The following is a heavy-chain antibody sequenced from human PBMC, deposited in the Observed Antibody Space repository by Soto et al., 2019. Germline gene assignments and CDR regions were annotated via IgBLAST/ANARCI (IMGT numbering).Heavy chain of an antibody. CDR3: SRRNCSGDECFHFDS. D-gene: IGHD2-8*02. V-gene: IGHV2-5*02. Sequence: QITLKESGPTLVKPTQTLTVTCTLSGLSLNTSGVGVAWIRQPPGKALEWLAVISQEDEKHYKPFLRDRLTKTRDRSKNRVVLTVTSGDPWDTSHYYCSRRNCSGDECFHFDSWGQGTLVIVSS. J-gene: IGHJ5*01. CDR2: ISQEDEK. CDR1: GLSLNTSGVG.